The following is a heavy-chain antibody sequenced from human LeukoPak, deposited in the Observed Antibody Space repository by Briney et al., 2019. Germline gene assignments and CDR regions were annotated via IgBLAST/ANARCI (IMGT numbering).Heavy chain of an antibody. CDR2: FDPEDGET. CDR3: ASSRTPNYYDSSGYYSDY. D-gene: IGHD3-22*01. Sequence: GASVKVSCKVSGYTLTELSMHWVRQAPGKGLEWMGGFDPEDGETIYAQRFQGRVTMTEDTSTDTAYMELSSLRSEDTAVYYCASSRTPNYYDSSGYYSDYWGQGTLVTVSS. J-gene: IGHJ4*02. V-gene: IGHV1-24*01. CDR1: GYTLTELS.